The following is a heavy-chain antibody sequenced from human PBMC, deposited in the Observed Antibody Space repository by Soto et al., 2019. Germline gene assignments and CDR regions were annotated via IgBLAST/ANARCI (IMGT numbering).Heavy chain of an antibody. Sequence: QVQLQESGPGLVKPSETLSLTCTVSGGSISSYYWSWIRQPPGKGLEWIGYIYYSGSTNYNPSLKSRVTISVDTSKNQFSLKLSSVTAADTAVYYCARHVGRDSGWYYFDYWGQGTLVTVSS. CDR1: GGSISSYY. J-gene: IGHJ4*02. V-gene: IGHV4-59*08. CDR2: IYYSGST. D-gene: IGHD6-19*01. CDR3: ARHVGRDSGWYYFDY.